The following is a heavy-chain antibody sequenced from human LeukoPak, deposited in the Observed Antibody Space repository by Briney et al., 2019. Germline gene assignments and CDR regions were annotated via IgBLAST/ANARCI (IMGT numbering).Heavy chain of an antibody. CDR3: AKDPWRRTMTPPAE. J-gene: IGHJ4*02. D-gene: IGHD3-3*01. CDR1: GFTFSSYG. Sequence: AGGSLRLSCAASGFTFSSYGMHWVRQAPGKGLEWVAFIRYDGSNKYYADSVKGRFTISRDNSKNTLFLQMNSLRAEDTAVYYCAKDPWRRTMTPPAEWGQGTLVTVSS. V-gene: IGHV3-30*02. CDR2: IRYDGSNK.